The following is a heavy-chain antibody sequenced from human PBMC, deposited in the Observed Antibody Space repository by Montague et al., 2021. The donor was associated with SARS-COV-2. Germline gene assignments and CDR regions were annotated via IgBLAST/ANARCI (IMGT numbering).Heavy chain of an antibody. CDR3: ARHTRGWQPFDF. Sequence: SETLSLTCTVSGGSIRSYYWSWIRQPPGKGLEWIEEIYSSGSTNYNPSLKSRVTISMDTSKSQFSLKLTSVTAADTAVYYCARHTRGWQPFDFWGQGTLVTVSS. CDR2: IYSSGST. CDR1: GGSIRSYY. J-gene: IGHJ4*02. D-gene: IGHD6-19*01. V-gene: IGHV4-59*01.